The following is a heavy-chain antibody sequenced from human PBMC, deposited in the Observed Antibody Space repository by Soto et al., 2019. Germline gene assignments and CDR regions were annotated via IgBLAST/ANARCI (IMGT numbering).Heavy chain of an antibody. CDR2: ISVDGTKE. V-gene: IGHV3-30-3*01. D-gene: IGHD2-15*01. CDR3: AREVVDWQYFDY. J-gene: IGHJ4*02. CDR1: GFIFNNYA. Sequence: QVQLVESGGGVVQPGTSLRLSCVTSGFIFNNYALYWVRQAPGKGLEWVASISVDGTKENYADSVKGRCSISRDKSKNTLELEMNSRRGEDTAVDYCAREVVDWQYFDYWGQGTLVTVSS.